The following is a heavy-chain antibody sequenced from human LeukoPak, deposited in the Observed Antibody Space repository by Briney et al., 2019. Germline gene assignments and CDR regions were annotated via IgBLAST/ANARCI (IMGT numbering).Heavy chain of an antibody. J-gene: IGHJ4*02. D-gene: IGHD2-2*03. CDR2: ISAYNGNT. Sequence: ASVKVSCKASGYTFTSYGISWVRQAPGQGLEWMGWISAYNGNTNYAQKLQGRVTMTTDTSTSTAYMELRSLRSDDTAVYYCARDLMDIVVLPAAMDYWGQGTLVTVSS. V-gene: IGHV1-18*01. CDR3: ARDLMDIVVLPAAMDY. CDR1: GYTFTSYG.